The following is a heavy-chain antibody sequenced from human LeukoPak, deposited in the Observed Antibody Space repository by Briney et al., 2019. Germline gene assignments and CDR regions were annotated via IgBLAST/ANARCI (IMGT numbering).Heavy chain of an antibody. CDR3: AKDYGSGSPNWFDP. V-gene: IGHV3-23*01. Sequence: GGSLRLSCADSGYTFRSNAINWVRQTPEKRLERGSHMSVSGDTTYYADSVKGPFTLSRNNSKHTLYLQMTSLRAEDTAVYYCAKDYGSGSPNWFDPWGQGTLVTVSS. D-gene: IGHD3-10*01. CDR2: MSVSGDTT. J-gene: IGHJ5*02. CDR1: GYTFRSNA.